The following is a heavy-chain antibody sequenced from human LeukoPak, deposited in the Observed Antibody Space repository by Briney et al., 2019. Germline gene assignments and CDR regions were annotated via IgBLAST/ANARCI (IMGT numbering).Heavy chain of an antibody. J-gene: IGHJ4*02. D-gene: IGHD6-13*01. CDR3: ARGWAAAD. V-gene: IGHV4-34*01. CDR2: INHSGST. CDR1: GGPFSGYY. Sequence: PSETLSLTCAVYGGPFSGYYWSWIRQPPGKGLEWIGEINHSGSTNYNPSLKSRVTISVDTSKNQFSLKLSSVTAADTAVYYCARGWAAADWGQGTLVTVSS.